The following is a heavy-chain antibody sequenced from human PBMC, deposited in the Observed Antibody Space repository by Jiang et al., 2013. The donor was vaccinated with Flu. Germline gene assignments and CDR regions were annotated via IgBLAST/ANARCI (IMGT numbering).Heavy chain of an antibody. Sequence: LLKPSETLSLTCTVSGYSISSGYYWGWIRQPPGKGLDWIGSINHSGSTYYNPSLKSRVTISVDTSKNQFSLKLSSVTAADTALYHCAREYDSSGYYYGAFYVWGQGTMVTVSS. J-gene: IGHJ3*01. D-gene: IGHD3-22*01. CDR2: INHSGST. CDR3: AREYDSSGYYYGAFYV. CDR1: GYSISSGYY. V-gene: IGHV4-38-2*02.